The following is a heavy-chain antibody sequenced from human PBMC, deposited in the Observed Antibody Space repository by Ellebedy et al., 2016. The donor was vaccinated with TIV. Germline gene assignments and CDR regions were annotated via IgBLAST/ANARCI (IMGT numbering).Heavy chain of an antibody. Sequence: GESLKISXAASGFTVSNNYMTWVRQAPGKGLEWVSLIYSGGRTYYADSVKGRFTISRDNAKNSLYLQMNSLRDEDTAVYYCAGDPSSGNNWYYYLDYWGQGTLVTVSS. J-gene: IGHJ4*02. CDR2: IYSGGRT. V-gene: IGHV3-53*01. CDR1: GFTVSNNY. D-gene: IGHD6-13*01. CDR3: AGDPSSGNNWYYYLDY.